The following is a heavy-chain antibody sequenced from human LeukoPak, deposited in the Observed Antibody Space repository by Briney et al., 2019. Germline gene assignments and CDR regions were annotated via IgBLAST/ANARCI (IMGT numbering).Heavy chain of an antibody. J-gene: IGHJ4*02. CDR3: ATLEIGDYYFDY. CDR2: ISYSGSI. CDR1: GGSISSRPYY. Sequence: PSQTLSLTCTVSGGSISSRPYYWGWVRPPPGQGLEWIGSISYSGSIHYNPSLKSRVTISVDTSRNHCSLRLSSVTAADTAVYYCATLEIGDYYFDYWGQGTLVTVSS. D-gene: IGHD3-16*01. V-gene: IGHV4-39*01.